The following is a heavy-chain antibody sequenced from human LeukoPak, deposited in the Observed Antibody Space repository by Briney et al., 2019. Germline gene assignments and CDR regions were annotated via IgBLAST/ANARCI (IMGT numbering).Heavy chain of an antibody. CDR2: IYSGGST. CDR3: TTDFGFVDY. CDR1: GFTVSSNY. Sequence: GGSLRLSCAASGFTVSSNYMSWVRQAPGKGLEWVSVIYSGGSTYYADSVKGRFTISRDNSKNTLYLQRNSLKTEDTAVYYCTTDFGFVDYWGQGTLVTVSS. V-gene: IGHV3-53*01. D-gene: IGHD3-10*01. J-gene: IGHJ4*02.